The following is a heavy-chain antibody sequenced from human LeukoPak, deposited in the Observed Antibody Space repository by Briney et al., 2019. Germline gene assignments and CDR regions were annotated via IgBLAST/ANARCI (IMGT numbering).Heavy chain of an antibody. D-gene: IGHD4-17*01. J-gene: IGHJ4*02. CDR1: GYTFTGYY. CDR2: INPNSGGT. V-gene: IGHV1-2*02. Sequence: ASVKVSCKASGYTFTGYYMHWVRQAPGQGLEWMGWINPNSGGTNYAQKFQGRVTMTRDTSISTAYMELSRLRSEDTAVYYCARGRDYGDYGMGYWGQGTLVTVSS. CDR3: ARGRDYGDYGMGY.